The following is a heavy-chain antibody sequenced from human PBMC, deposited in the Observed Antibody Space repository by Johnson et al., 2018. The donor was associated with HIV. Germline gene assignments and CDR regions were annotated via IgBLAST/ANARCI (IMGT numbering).Heavy chain of an antibody. CDR3: ANALILDAFNI. D-gene: IGHD2-21*01. Sequence: VQLVESGGGLVQPGGSLRLSCAASGFTFSSYAMDWVRQAPGKGLEWVSFISGGDDDTYYADSVKGRFTISRDNSNNTLYLQMNSLRADDTAVYYCANALILDAFNIWGQGTMVTVSS. CDR1: GFTFSSYA. V-gene: IGHV3-23*04. CDR2: ISGGDDDT. J-gene: IGHJ3*02.